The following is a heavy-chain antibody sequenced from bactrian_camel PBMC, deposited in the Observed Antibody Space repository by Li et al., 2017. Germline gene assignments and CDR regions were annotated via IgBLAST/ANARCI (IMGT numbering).Heavy chain of an antibody. Sequence: VQLVESGGGLVQPGGSLRLSCVGSGFTFSDYYMSWVRQAPGQHLQWVSSIYADGSRTDYHWSVKGRFTISRDNAKNTVYLQMNSLQSEDTALYYCAADPLYCDACGLAGAQYNYWGQGTQVTVS. CDR1: GFTFSDYY. CDR3: AADPLYCDACGLAGAQYNY. V-gene: IGHV3-2*01. D-gene: IGHD1*01. J-gene: IGHJ4*01. CDR2: IYADGSRT.